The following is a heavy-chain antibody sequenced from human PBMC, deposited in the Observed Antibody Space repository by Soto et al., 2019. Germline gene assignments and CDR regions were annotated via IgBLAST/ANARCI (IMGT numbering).Heavy chain of an antibody. J-gene: IGHJ5*02. D-gene: IGHD6-13*01. CDR2: INHSGST. CDR3: ARGVKRWYVRFDP. V-gene: IGHV4-34*01. CDR1: GGSFSGYY. Sequence: QVQLQQWGAGLLKPSETLSLTCAVYGGSFSGYYWSWIRQPPGKGLEWIGEINHSGSTNYNPSLKSPATKTGYTSKHHCSPTLSSVTAADTALYYCARGVKRWYVRFDPWGQGTLVTVSS.